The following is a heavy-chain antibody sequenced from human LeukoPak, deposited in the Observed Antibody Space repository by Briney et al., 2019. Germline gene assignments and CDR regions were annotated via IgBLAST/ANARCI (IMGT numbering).Heavy chain of an antibody. Sequence: GGSLRLSCAASGFTFNNYAMSWVRQAPGKGLEWVSSITDSGGSTYYADSVTGRFTISRDTSKTTLYLQMNSLRAEDTAVYYCAKYYSGSPWYFDYWGQGTLVTVSS. CDR1: GFTFNNYA. CDR2: ITDSGGST. V-gene: IGHV3-23*01. D-gene: IGHD1-26*01. CDR3: AKYYSGSPWYFDY. J-gene: IGHJ4*02.